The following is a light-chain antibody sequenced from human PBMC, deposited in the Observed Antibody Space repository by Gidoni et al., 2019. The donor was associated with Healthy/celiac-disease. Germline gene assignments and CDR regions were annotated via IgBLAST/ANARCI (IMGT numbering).Light chain of an antibody. Sequence: EIVLTQSPATLSLSPGERATLSCRARQSVSSYLAWYQQKPGQAPRLLIYDASNRATGIPARFSGSGSGTDFTLTISSLEPEDFAVYYCQQRSNWPPWTLGQGTKVEIK. CDR2: DAS. CDR1: QSVSSY. J-gene: IGKJ1*01. V-gene: IGKV3-11*01. CDR3: QQRSNWPPWT.